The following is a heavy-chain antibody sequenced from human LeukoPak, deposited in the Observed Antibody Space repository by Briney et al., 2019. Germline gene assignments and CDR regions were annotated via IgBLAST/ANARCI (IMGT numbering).Heavy chain of an antibody. J-gene: IGHJ4*02. CDR3: AMGHYYGSEPYYFDY. CDR2: ISGSGGST. V-gene: IGHV3-23*01. Sequence: GGSLRLSCAASGFTFSSYAMSWVRQAPGKGLEWVSAISGSGGSTYYADSVKGRFTISRDNSKNTLYLQMNSLRAEDTAVYYCAMGHYYGSEPYYFDYWGQGTLVTVSS. CDR1: GFTFSSYA. D-gene: IGHD3-10*01.